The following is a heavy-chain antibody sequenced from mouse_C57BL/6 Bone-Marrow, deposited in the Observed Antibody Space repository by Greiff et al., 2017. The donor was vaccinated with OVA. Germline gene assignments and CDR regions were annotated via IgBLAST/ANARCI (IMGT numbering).Heavy chain of an antibody. J-gene: IGHJ2*01. CDR2: IYPRDGST. D-gene: IGHD2-3*01. CDR3: ARRDGYFYYFDY. V-gene: IGHV1-78*01. CDR1: GYTFTDHT. Sequence: VQPQQSEAELVKPGASVKISCKVSGYTFTDHTFHWMKQRPEQGLEWIGYIYPRDGSTKYNEKFKGKATLTADNSSSPAYMQLNSLTSEDSAVYFCARRDGYFYYFDYWGQGTTLTVSS.